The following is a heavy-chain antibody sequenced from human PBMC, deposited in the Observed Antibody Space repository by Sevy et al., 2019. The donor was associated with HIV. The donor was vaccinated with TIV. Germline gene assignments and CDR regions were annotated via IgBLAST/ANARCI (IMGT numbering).Heavy chain of an antibody. Sequence: SETLSLTCAVYGGSFSGYYWSWIRQPPGKGLEWIGEINHSGSTNYNPSLKSRVTISVDTSKNQFSLKLSSVTAADTAVYSCARHCSSTSCSHAFDIWGQGTMVTVSS. CDR1: GGSFSGYY. CDR3: ARHCSSTSCSHAFDI. D-gene: IGHD2-2*01. V-gene: IGHV4-34*01. J-gene: IGHJ3*02. CDR2: INHSGST.